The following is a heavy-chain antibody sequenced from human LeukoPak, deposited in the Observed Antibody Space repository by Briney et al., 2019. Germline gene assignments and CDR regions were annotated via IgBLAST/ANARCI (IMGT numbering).Heavy chain of an antibody. CDR3: ARAASQGPPYYFDY. J-gene: IGHJ4*02. CDR2: IIPIFGIA. CDR1: GGTFSSHA. Sequence: SVRVSCKASGGTFSSHATSWVRQAPGQGLEWMGRIIPIFGIANYAQKFQGRVTITVDKSTSTAYMEMSSLRSEDTAVYYCARAASQGPPYYFDYWGQGTLVTVSS. V-gene: IGHV1-69*04.